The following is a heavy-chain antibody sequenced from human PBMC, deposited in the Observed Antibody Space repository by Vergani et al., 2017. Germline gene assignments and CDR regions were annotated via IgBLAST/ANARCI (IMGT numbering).Heavy chain of an antibody. CDR1: GYPFTDYF. Sequence: QVQLVQSGAEVKKPGASVKVSCKASGYPFTDYFMHWVRQAPGQGLEWMGWINPNSGGTNYAQKFQGRVTMTRDTSISTAYMELSNLRSDDTAVYYCARVGTSSNRDYYDYWVQGALVTVSS. CDR2: INPNSGGT. CDR3: ARVGTSSNRDYYDY. D-gene: IGHD2-2*01. V-gene: IGHV1-2*02. J-gene: IGHJ4*02.